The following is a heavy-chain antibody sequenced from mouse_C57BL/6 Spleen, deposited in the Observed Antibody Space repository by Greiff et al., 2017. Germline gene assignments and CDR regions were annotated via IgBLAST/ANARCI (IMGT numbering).Heavy chain of an antibody. D-gene: IGHD4-1*01. J-gene: IGHJ4*01. Sequence: VQLQQPGAELVKPGASVKMSCTASGYTFTSYWITWVKQRPGQGLEWIGDIFPGSGSTNYNEKFKSKATLTVDPSSSTAYMQLSSRTTKDSAVYDCAKLLTGTDAMDYWGQGTSVTVSS. V-gene: IGHV1-55*01. CDR1: GYTFTSYW. CDR2: IFPGSGST. CDR3: AKLLTGTDAMDY.